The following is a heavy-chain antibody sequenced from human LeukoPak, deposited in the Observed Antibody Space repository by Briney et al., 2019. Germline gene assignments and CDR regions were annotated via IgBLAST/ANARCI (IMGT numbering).Heavy chain of an antibody. V-gene: IGHV1-2*02. CDR3: ARDLRPANL. CDR1: GYTFTEHF. CDR2: IHPASGGI. Sequence: GGSVPVSCKASGYTFTEHFIHWVRQAPGQGLQYMGGIHPASGGIVDAQVLPGRVTLTRNTLATTTYMERSGLRSDDTAVYYCARDLRPANLWGQG. D-gene: IGHD1-7*01. J-gene: IGHJ4*02.